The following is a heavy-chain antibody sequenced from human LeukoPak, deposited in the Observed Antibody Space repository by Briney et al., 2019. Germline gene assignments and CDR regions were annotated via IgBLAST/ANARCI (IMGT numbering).Heavy chain of an antibody. CDR2: IIPILGIA. CDR3: ARVSVLRFFQNAFDI. J-gene: IGHJ3*02. V-gene: IGHV1-69*04. Sequence: SVKVSCKASGGTFSSYAISWVRQAPGQGLEWMGRIIPILGIANYAQKFQGRVTMTRDTSISTAYMELSRLRSGDTAVYYCARVSVLRFFQNAFDIWGQGTMVTVSS. D-gene: IGHD3-3*01. CDR1: GGTFSSYA.